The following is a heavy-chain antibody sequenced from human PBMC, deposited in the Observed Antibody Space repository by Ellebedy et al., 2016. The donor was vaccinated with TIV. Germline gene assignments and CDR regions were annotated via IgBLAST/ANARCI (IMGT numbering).Heavy chain of an antibody. CDR3: TTDQGDIVATDV. CDR1: GFTFSSYA. CDR2: ISYDGSNK. V-gene: IGHV3-30-3*01. D-gene: IGHD2-15*01. Sequence: GGSLRLSCAASGFTFSSYAMHWVRQAPGKGLEWVAVISYDGSNKYYADSVKGRFTISRDNSKNTLYLQMNSLKTEDTAVYYCTTDQGDIVATDVWGQGTTVTVSS. J-gene: IGHJ6*02.